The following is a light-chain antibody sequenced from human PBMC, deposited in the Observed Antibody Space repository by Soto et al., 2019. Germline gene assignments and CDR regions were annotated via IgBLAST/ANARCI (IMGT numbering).Light chain of an antibody. V-gene: IGLV2-14*03. CDR1: TSVVGGYDY. Sequence: QSVLTQPASVSGSPGQSITISCTGTTSVVGGYDYVSWYQQHPGKAPKLMIYDVTDRPSGVSDRFSGSKSGNTASLTISGLQAEDEADYYCRSYTSSNTRVFGTGTKVTVL. CDR3: RSYTSSNTRV. CDR2: DVT. J-gene: IGLJ1*01.